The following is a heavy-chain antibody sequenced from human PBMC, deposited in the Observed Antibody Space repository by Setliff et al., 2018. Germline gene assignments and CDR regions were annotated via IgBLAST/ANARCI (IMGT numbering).Heavy chain of an antibody. CDR2: ISGSAQTT. Sequence: GESLKISCAASGFTFSSYAITWVRQAPGKGLEWVSMISGSAQTTYYADSVKGRFTISRDNSKNTVYLEMNSLRAEDTAVYYCAKRGPYCGGGTCHYYFDYWGQGTLVTVSS. J-gene: IGHJ4*02. CDR3: AKRGPYCGGGTCHYYFDY. D-gene: IGHD2-15*01. V-gene: IGHV3-23*01. CDR1: GFTFSSYA.